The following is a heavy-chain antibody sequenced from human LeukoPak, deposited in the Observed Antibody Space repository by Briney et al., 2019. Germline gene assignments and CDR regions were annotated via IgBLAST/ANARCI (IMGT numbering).Heavy chain of an antibody. D-gene: IGHD2-21*02. Sequence: SETLPLTCTVSGGSISSYYWSWIRQPPGKGLEWIGYIYYSGSTNYNPSLKSRVTISVDTSKNQFSLKLSSVTAADTAVYYCARVGDTPYYYYGMDVWGQGTTVTVSS. CDR1: GGSISSYY. V-gene: IGHV4-59*01. CDR2: IYYSGST. CDR3: ARVGDTPYYYYGMDV. J-gene: IGHJ6*02.